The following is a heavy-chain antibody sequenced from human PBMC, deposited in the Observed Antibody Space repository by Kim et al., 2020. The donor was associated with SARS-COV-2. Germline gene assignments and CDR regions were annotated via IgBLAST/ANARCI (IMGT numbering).Heavy chain of an antibody. CDR3: ATELLHERWH. CDR1: GYSFSTSW. CDR2: IKQDGSET. J-gene: IGHJ4*02. D-gene: IGHD2-21*02. V-gene: IGHV3-7*01. Sequence: GGSLRLSCAASGYSFSTSWMDWVRQAPGKGLEWVANIKQDGSETNYVDSVRGRFTISRDNAKNAVYLQMNSLRVEDMGLYYCATELLHERWHWGQGTLVIVSS.